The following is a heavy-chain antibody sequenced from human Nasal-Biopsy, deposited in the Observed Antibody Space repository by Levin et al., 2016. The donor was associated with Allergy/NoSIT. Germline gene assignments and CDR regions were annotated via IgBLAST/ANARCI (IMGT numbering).Heavy chain of an antibody. CDR1: GGSISGGGVS. J-gene: IGHJ6*02. CDR2: IYDSGST. V-gene: IGHV4-30-4*07. D-gene: IGHD3-10*01. CDR3: ARDTGFGQGDDFPYYYYAMDV. Sequence: SETLSLTCAVSGGSISGGGVSWTWIRQPPGKGLEWLGYIYDSGSTYYNPSLKSRLAMSVDTSKNQFSLTLASVTAADTAVYYCARDTGFGQGDDFPYYYYAMDVWGQGTAVTVSS.